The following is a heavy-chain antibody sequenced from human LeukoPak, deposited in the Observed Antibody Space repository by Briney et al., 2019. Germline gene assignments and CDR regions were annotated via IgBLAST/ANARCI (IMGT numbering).Heavy chain of an antibody. CDR3: ARGTGGTYYDILTGYSRPYYFDY. CDR1: GFTFSSYA. V-gene: IGHV3-30-3*01. CDR2: ISYDGSNK. D-gene: IGHD3-9*01. J-gene: IGHJ4*02. Sequence: GGSLRLSCAASGFTFSSYAMHWVRQAPGKGLEWVAVISYDGSNKYYADSVKGRFTISRDNSKNTLYLQMNSLRAEDTAVYYCARGTGGTYYDILTGYSRPYYFDYWGQGTLVTVSS.